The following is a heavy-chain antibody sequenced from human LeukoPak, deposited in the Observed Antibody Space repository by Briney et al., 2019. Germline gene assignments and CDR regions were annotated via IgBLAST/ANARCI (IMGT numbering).Heavy chain of an antibody. CDR3: ANGRIAVAGTDYYYGMDV. J-gene: IGHJ6*02. D-gene: IGHD6-19*01. CDR2: ISSSSSYI. Sequence: GGSLRLSCAASGFTFSSYSMNWVRQAPGKGLEWVSSISSSSSYIYYADSVKGRFTISRDNAKNSLYLQMNSLRAEDTAVYYCANGRIAVAGTDYYYGMDVWGQGTTVTVSS. V-gene: IGHV3-21*01. CDR1: GFTFSSYS.